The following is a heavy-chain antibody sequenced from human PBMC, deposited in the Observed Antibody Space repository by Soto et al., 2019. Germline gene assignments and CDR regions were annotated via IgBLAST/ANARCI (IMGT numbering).Heavy chain of an antibody. D-gene: IGHD7-27*01. J-gene: IGHJ4*02. CDR3: ARTVMPVGNLSAFDH. Sequence: QMQLQESGPGLVKPSETLSLACTVSGGSVSSPKYFWSWIRQPPGKGLEWVAYIYNNGKTNYNPSLKSRATISVDTAKSQCSLKLTSVSGADSAVYFCARTVMPVGNLSAFDHWGQGVLVTVSS. CDR2: IYNNGKT. CDR1: GGSVSSPKYF. V-gene: IGHV4-61*01.